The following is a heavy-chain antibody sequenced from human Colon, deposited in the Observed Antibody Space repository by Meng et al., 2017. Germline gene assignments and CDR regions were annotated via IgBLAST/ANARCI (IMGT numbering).Heavy chain of an antibody. CDR1: GFTYTSHA. CDR2: ISGSGGVT. J-gene: IGHJ5*02. CDR3: TGGGEANPPLP. Sequence: GHVVEGGGGWVQPGGSLRLSCVVSGFTYTSHAISWVSQAPGKGLEWVSAISGSGGVTYFADSVKGRFTISRDNAKSTLYLQMKSLTDDDTAIYFCTGGGEANPPLPWGQGSLVTVSS. D-gene: IGHD3-16*01. V-gene: IGHV3-23*04.